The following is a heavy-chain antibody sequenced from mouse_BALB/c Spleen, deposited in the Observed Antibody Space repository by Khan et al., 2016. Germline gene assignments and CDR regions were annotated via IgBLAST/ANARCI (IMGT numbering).Heavy chain of an antibody. D-gene: IGHD1-2*01. Sequence: EVQLQESGPGLVKPSQSLSLTCTVTGYSITSDYAWNWIRQFPGNKLEWMGYIRYSGSTTYNPSLKSRISITRDTSKNQFFLQLYSVTTEATATYYLTRSPTATRYFDVWGAGTTVTVSS. J-gene: IGHJ1*01. CDR1: GYSITSDYA. CDR2: IRYSGST. V-gene: IGHV3-2*02. CDR3: TRSPTATRYFDV.